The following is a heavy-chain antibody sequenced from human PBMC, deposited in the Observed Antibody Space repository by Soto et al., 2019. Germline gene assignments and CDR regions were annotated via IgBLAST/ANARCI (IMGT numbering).Heavy chain of an antibody. CDR2: ISGSGGST. J-gene: IGHJ4*02. V-gene: IGHV3-23*01. CDR1: GFTFSSYA. D-gene: IGHD2-2*01. CDR3: ATRPTGVAVPAAMIVDY. Sequence: GGSLRLSCAASGFTFSSYAMSWVRQAPGKGLEWVSAISGSGGSTYYADSVKGRFTISRDNSKNTLYLQMNSLRAEDTAVYYCATRPTGVAVPAAMIVDYWGQGTLVTVSS.